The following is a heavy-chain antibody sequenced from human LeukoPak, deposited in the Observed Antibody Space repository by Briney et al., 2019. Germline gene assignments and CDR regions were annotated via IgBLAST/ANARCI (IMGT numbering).Heavy chain of an antibody. Sequence: GSLRLSCAASGFTFSDYYMSWIRQPPGKGLEWIGEINHSGSTNYNPSLKSRVTISVDTSKNQFSLKLSSVTAADTAVYYCARVASDPGPQYYYYYMDVWGKGTTVTVSS. V-gene: IGHV4-34*01. J-gene: IGHJ6*03. CDR2: INHSGST. CDR3: ARVASDPGPQYYYYYMDV. CDR1: GFTFSDYY.